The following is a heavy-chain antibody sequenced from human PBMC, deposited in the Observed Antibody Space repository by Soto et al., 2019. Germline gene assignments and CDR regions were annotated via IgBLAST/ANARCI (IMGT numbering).Heavy chain of an antibody. Sequence: QVELLESGGGLVNPGGSLRISCSASGFSFKDYYMSWIRQAPGKGLEWVAYITGTGSYATYADSVKGRFTVSRDNAKTSLYLEMNSLRVDDTAVYYCARDLLFRHFFDLWGRGTLVTVSS. CDR1: GFSFKDYY. V-gene: IGHV3-11*06. D-gene: IGHD3-9*01. CDR3: ARDLLFRHFFDL. CDR2: ITGTGSYA. J-gene: IGHJ2*01.